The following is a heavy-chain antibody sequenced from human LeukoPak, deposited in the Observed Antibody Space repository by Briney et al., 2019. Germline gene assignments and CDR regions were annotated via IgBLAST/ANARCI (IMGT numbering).Heavy chain of an antibody. V-gene: IGHV4-30-4*01. J-gene: IGHJ5*02. CDR3: ARSEEGYSYGYSWGSTNWFDP. CDR2: IYYSGST. CDR1: GGSISSGDYY. D-gene: IGHD5-18*01. Sequence: PSETLSLTCTVSGGSISSGDYYWSWIRQPPGKGLEWIGYIYYSGSTYYNPSLKSRVTISADTSKNQFSLKLSSVTAADTAVYYCARSEEGYSYGYSWGSTNWFDPWGRGTLVTVSS.